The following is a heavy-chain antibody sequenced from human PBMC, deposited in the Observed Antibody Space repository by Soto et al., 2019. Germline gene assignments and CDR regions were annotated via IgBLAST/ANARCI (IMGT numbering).Heavy chain of an antibody. CDR3: ARVASGYTNSIDH. Sequence: EVQLLESGGDLVQPGGTLRLSCAASGFTFNAYAMTWLRQAPGKGMELVSAIGGSGGNRYYAASVKGRITISRDNPKDTLALQMNRLRVEDTGVYYGARVASGYTNSIDHWGQGILVTVSS. D-gene: IGHD4-4*01. CDR1: GFTFNAYA. V-gene: IGHV3-23*01. J-gene: IGHJ4*02. CDR2: IGGSGGNR.